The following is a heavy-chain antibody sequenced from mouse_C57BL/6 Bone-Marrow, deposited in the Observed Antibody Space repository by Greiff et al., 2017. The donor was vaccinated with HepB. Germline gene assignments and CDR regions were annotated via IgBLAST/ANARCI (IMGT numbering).Heavy chain of an antibody. J-gene: IGHJ4*01. V-gene: IGHV5-17*01. CDR2: ISSGSSTI. CDR1: GFTFSDYG. Sequence: EVQLVESGGGLVKPGGSLKLSCAASGFTFSDYGMHWVRQAPEKGLEWVAYISSGSSTIYYADTVKGRFPISRDNAKNTLFLQMTSLRSEDTAMYYCARWITTVVAHYAMDYWGQGTSVTVSS. D-gene: IGHD1-1*01. CDR3: ARWITTVVAHYAMDY.